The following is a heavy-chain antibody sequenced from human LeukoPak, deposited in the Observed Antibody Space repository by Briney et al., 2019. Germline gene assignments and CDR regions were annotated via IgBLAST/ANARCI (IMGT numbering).Heavy chain of an antibody. J-gene: IGHJ3*02. CDR2: INPNTGGT. CDR3: ARGLRHQLVDI. CDR1: GYTFSGYY. V-gene: IGHV1-2*02. D-gene: IGHD6-13*01. Sequence: VASVTVSCKASGYTFSGYYIHWVRQAPGQGLEWMGWINPNTGGTNYAQKFQGRVTVSRDTSIRTAYMDLSRQTSDDTAVYYCARGLRHQLVDIWGQGTMVTVSP.